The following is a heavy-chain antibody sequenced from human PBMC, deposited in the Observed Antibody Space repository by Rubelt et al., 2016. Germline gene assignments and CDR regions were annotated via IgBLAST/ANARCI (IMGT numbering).Heavy chain of an antibody. J-gene: IGHJ4*02. D-gene: IGHD5-24*01. CDR3: ARDGLGDGYNF. CDR1: GFTFSSYG. CDR2: IWYDGSNK. Sequence: EYGGGVVQPGRSLRLSCAASGFTFSSYGMHWVRQAPGKGLEWVAVIWYDGSNKYYADSVKGRFTISRDNSKNTLYLQMNSLRAEDTAVYYCARDGLGDGYNFWGQGTLVAVSS. V-gene: IGHV3-33*01.